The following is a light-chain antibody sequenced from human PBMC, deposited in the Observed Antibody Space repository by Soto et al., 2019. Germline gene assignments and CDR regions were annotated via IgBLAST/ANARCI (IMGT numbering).Light chain of an antibody. CDR3: QQYDSLPYT. J-gene: IGKJ2*01. CDR1: QDISKY. V-gene: IGKV1-33*01. CDR2: GAS. Sequence: DIQMTQSPSSLSASVGDRVTITCQASQDISKYLDWYQQKPGKAPKLLIYGASNLIRGVPSRYSGSGSGTDFTFTISSLQPEDFAIYYCQQYDSLPYTFGQGNKVESK.